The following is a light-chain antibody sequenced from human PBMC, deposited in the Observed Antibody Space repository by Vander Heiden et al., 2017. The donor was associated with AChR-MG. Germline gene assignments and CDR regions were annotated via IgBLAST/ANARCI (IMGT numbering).Light chain of an antibody. Sequence: EIVTTQSPATLSVSPGARATLSSRASQSGSSNLAWYQQKPGQAPRLLIYDASTRATGIPARFSGSGSGTEFTLTISSLQSEDFAVYYCQQHNNWPPVTFGGGTKVEIK. CDR2: DAS. V-gene: IGKV3-15*01. J-gene: IGKJ4*01. CDR3: QQHNNWPPVT. CDR1: QSGSSN.